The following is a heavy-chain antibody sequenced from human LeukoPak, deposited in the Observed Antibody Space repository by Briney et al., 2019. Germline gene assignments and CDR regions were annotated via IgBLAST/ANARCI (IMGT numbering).Heavy chain of an antibody. CDR3: ARDRSKWVPAAILRFDY. CDR1: GFTFSSYW. D-gene: IGHD2-2*02. J-gene: IGHJ4*02. CDR2: IKQDGSEK. V-gene: IGHV3-7*01. Sequence: GGSLRLSCAASGFTFSSYWMRWVRQAPGKGLEWVANIKQDGSEKYYVDSVKGRFTISRDNAKNSLYLQMNSLRAEDTAVYYCARDRSKWVPAAILRFDYWGQGTLVTVSS.